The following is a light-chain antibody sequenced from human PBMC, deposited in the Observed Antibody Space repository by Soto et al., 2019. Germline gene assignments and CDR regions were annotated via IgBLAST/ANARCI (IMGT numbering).Light chain of an antibody. J-gene: IGKJ1*01. CDR1: QSISSW. Sequence: DIQMTQSPSTLSASVGDRVTITCRASQSISSWLAWYQQKPGKAPKLLIYKASSLETGVPSRFSGSGSGTEFPLIISSLQPDDFASDYCQQYGSSSPWTFGQGTKVEIK. CDR2: KAS. CDR3: QQYGSSSPWT. V-gene: IGKV1-5*03.